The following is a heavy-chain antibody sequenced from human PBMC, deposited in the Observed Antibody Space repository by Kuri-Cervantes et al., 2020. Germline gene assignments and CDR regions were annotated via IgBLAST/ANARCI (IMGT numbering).Heavy chain of an antibody. CDR2: ISWNSGSI. CDR1: GFTFDDYA. J-gene: IGHJ6*02. D-gene: IGHD6-6*01. Sequence: SLKISCAASGFTFDDYAMHWVRQAPGKGLEWVSGISWNSGSIGYADSVKGRFTISRDNAKNTLYLQMNSLRAEDTAVYYCARDPFAIAAWGDYHYGMDVWGQGTTVTVSS. CDR3: ARDPFAIAAWGDYHYGMDV. V-gene: IGHV3-9*01.